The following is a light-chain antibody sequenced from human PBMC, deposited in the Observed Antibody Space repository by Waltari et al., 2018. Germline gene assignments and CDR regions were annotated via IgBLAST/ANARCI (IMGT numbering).Light chain of an antibody. CDR3: ATWDDSPTGRWV. CDR1: QSTVGDNV. J-gene: IGLJ3*02. CDR2: RND. Sequence: QSVLTQPPSASGTPGQRVTISCSGRQSTVGDNVVNWYHKVPGTAPKLVIYRNDQRPSGVPDRFTASKSGTSASLAISGLQSEDEGDYYCATWDDSPTGRWVFGGGTRVTVL. V-gene: IGLV1-44*01.